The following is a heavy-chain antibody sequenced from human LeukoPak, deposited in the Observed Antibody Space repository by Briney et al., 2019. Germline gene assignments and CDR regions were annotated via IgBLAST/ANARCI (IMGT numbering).Heavy chain of an antibody. J-gene: IGHJ4*02. Sequence: ETLSLTCAVYGGSFSGYYWSWVRQAPGKGLEWVSAISGSGGSTYYADSVKGRFTISRDNSKNTLYLQMNSLRAEDTAVYYCAKDPFFYFDYWGQGTLVTVSS. V-gene: IGHV3-23*01. CDR3: AKDPFFYFDY. CDR2: ISGSGGST. D-gene: IGHD3-16*01. CDR1: GGSFSGYY.